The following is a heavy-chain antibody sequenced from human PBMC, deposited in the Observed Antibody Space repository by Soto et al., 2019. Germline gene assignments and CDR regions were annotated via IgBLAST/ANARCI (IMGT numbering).Heavy chain of an antibody. V-gene: IGHV1-18*04. CDR3: ARGYCSGGLCPIDY. CDR1: GYTFTSIG. Sequence: QVQLVQSGAEVKKPGASVRVSCKASGYTFTSIGVSWLRQAPRQGLEWMGCIDPANGNTVYAQNLQGRVTMTTDTSTSTAYMELRNLRSDDTAVYYCARGYCSGGLCPIDYWGQGTQVTVST. D-gene: IGHD2-15*01. J-gene: IGHJ4*02. CDR2: IDPANGNT.